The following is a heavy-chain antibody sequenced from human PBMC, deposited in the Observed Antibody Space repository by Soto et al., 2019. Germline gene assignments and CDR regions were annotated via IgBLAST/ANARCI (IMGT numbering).Heavy chain of an antibody. CDR3: ARVDYGDYIFDY. D-gene: IGHD4-17*01. V-gene: IGHV4-31*03. Sequence: SETLSLTCTVSGGSISSGGYYWSWIRQHPGKGLEWIGYIYYSGSTYYNPSLKSRVTISVDTSKNQFSLKLSSVTAADTAVYYCARVDYGDYIFDYWGQGTLVTVS. CDR2: IYYSGST. CDR1: GGSISSGGYY. J-gene: IGHJ4*02.